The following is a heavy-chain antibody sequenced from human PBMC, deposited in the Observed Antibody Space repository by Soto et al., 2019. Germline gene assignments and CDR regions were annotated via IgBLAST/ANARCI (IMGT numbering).Heavy chain of an antibody. CDR2: ISYDGSNK. CDR1: GSTFSSYG. Sequence: QVQLVESGGGVVQPGRSLRLSCAASGSTFSSYGMHWVRQAPGKGLEWVAVISYDGSNKYYADSVKGRFTISRDNSKNPLYLQMNSLRAEDTAVYYCAKDPTAVEWLSVRYYYYYYGMDVWGQGTTVTVSS. J-gene: IGHJ6*02. D-gene: IGHD3-3*01. V-gene: IGHV3-30*18. CDR3: AKDPTAVEWLSVRYYYYYYGMDV.